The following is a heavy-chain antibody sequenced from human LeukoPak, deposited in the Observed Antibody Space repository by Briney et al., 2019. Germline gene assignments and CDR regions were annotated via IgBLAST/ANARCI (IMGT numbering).Heavy chain of an antibody. CDR2: ISSSSSYI. D-gene: IGHD6-19*01. CDR3: ARDPNSSGWYYFDY. Sequence: GGSLRLSCAASGFTFSAYSMNWVRQAPGKGLEWVSSISSSSSYIYYADSVKGRFTISRDNAKNSLYLQMNSLRAEDTAVYYCARDPNSSGWYYFDYWGQGTLVTVSS. V-gene: IGHV3-21*01. CDR1: GFTFSAYS. J-gene: IGHJ4*02.